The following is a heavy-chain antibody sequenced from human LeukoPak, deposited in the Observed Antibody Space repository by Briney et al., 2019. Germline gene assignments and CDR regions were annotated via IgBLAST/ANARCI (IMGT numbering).Heavy chain of an antibody. Sequence: GGSLRLSCAASGFTFSSSAMSWVRQAPGEGLEWVSAISNNGGYTYYADSVKGRFTISRDNSKNTLYLQMNSLRAEDTAVYYCAKDWDDYGDYLPLEYWGQGTLVTVSS. CDR2: ISNNGGYT. J-gene: IGHJ4*02. CDR1: GFTFSSSA. D-gene: IGHD4-17*01. CDR3: AKDWDDYGDYLPLEY. V-gene: IGHV3-23*01.